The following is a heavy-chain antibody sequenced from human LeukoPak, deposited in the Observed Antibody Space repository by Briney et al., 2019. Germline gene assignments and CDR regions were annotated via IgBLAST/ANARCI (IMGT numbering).Heavy chain of an antibody. CDR1: GFTFDDYG. CDR2: INWNGGST. V-gene: IGHV3-20*04. J-gene: IGHJ4*02. CDR3: ARDPRIAARPLFDY. Sequence: GGSLRLSCAASGFTFDDYGMSWVRQAPGKGLEWVSGINWNGGSTGYADSVKGRFTISRDNAKNSLYLQMNSLRAEDTAVYYCARDPRIAARPLFDYWGQGTLVTVSA. D-gene: IGHD6-6*01.